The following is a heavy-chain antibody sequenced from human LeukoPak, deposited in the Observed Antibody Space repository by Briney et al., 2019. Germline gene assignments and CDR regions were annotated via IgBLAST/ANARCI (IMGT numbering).Heavy chain of an antibody. J-gene: IGHJ3*02. CDR3: ARGGVLGQSAFDI. V-gene: IGHV4-59*01. D-gene: IGHD3-10*01. CDR2: VHHTGSR. Sequence: PSETLSLTCTVSGASISSYYWSWIRQSPGKGLEWIGYVHHTGSRSYNPSLKSRITISVDTSKSHFSLRLTSVTAADTAIYYCARGGVLGQSAFDIWGHGTLVTVSS. CDR1: GASISSYY.